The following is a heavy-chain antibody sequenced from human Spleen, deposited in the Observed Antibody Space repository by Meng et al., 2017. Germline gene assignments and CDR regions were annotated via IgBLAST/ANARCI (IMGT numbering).Heavy chain of an antibody. V-gene: IGHV3-21*01. CDR2: ISSSSSYI. Sequence: GESLKISCAASGFTFSSYSMNWVRQAPGKGLEWVSSISSSSSYIYYADSVKGRFTISRDNAKNSLYLQMNSLRAEDTAVYYCAREDKITAEFDYWGQGTLVTVSS. D-gene: IGHD6-25*01. CDR1: GFTFSSYS. CDR3: AREDKITAEFDY. J-gene: IGHJ4*02.